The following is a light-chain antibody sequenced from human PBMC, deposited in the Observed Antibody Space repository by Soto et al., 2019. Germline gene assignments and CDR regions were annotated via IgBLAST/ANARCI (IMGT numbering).Light chain of an antibody. CDR3: HQYAVSPLT. CDR1: QSVGRNY. CDR2: DAS. J-gene: IGKJ4*01. V-gene: IGKV3-20*01. Sequence: TQSPSTLSASVGDRVTITCRASQSVGRNYLAWFQHKPDQAPRLLIYDASNRATGVPDRFSGSGSGTDFTLSVTRLEPEDFAVYYCHQYAVSPLTFGGGTTVEIK.